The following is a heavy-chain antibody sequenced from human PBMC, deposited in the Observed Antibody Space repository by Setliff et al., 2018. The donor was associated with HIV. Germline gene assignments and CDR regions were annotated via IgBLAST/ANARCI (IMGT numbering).Heavy chain of an antibody. CDR2: ISGSGGDT. Sequence: PGGSLRLSCAASGFTTSSFSMYWVRQAPGKGLVWVSTISGSGGDTDYADSVKGRFTVSRDGSKNTLYLQMNSLRAEDTAMYYCARGKGPPPVVHLDYWGQGTLVTVSS. J-gene: IGHJ4*02. D-gene: IGHD3-10*02. CDR1: GFTTSSFS. CDR3: ARGKGPPPVVHLDY. V-gene: IGHV3-23*01.